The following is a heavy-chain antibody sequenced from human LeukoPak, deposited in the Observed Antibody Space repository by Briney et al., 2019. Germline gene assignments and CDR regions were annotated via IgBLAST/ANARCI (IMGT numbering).Heavy chain of an antibody. V-gene: IGHV1-8*01. CDR3: ARMNWPTTNNPNWFDP. J-gene: IGHJ5*02. CDR1: GYTFTSYD. CDR2: MKPNSGDT. Sequence: ASVKVSCKASGYTFTSYDINWVRQANGQGLEWMGWMKPNSGDTDYAQKFQGRVTMTRDTSINTAYMELSSLTSEDTAVYYCARMNWPTTNNPNWFDPWGQGTLVTVSS. D-gene: IGHD4-11*01.